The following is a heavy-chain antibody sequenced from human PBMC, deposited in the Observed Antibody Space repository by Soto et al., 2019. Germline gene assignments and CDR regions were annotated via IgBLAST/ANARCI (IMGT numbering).Heavy chain of an antibody. J-gene: IGHJ5*02. D-gene: IGHD6-19*01. V-gene: IGHV1-3*05. CDR1: GYTFTSYS. Sequence: QVQIVQSGAEEKKPGASVKVSCKASGYTFTSYSMHWVRQAPGQRLEWMGWINVGNGNTKYSQKFQGRVTITTDTSASTAYMELRSLTSEDTAVYYCARERWGSGSRWFDPLGQGTLVTVSS. CDR3: ARERWGSGSRWFDP. CDR2: INVGNGNT.